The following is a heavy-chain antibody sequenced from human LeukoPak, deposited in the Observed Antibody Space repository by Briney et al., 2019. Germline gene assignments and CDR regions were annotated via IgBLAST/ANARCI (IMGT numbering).Heavy chain of an antibody. V-gene: IGHV3-7*01. CDR1: GFTFSNYW. J-gene: IGHJ4*02. CDR2: IKRDGSEK. CDR3: ARDQVSVAGTGIDY. Sequence: GGSLRLSCAAPGFTFSNYWMTSVRQAPGKGLERVADIKRDGSEKYYVESVKGRFSISRDNAKNSLYLQMNSLRAEDTAVYYCARDQVSVAGTGIDYWGQGTLVTVSS. D-gene: IGHD6-13*01.